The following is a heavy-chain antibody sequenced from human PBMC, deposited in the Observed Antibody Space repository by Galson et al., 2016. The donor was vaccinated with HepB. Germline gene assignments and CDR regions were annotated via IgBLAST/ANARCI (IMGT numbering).Heavy chain of an antibody. Sequence: SLRLSCAASGFTFNTYGMHWVRQAPGKGLKWVAVISYDGGRKYYADSVKGRFTISRDNSKNTLYLQMNSLRVEDTAVYYCAKKPPGDFAQTIDYWGQGTLVTVSS. J-gene: IGHJ4*02. CDR2: ISYDGGRK. D-gene: IGHD2-21*01. CDR1: GFTFNTYG. V-gene: IGHV3-30*18. CDR3: AKKPPGDFAQTIDY.